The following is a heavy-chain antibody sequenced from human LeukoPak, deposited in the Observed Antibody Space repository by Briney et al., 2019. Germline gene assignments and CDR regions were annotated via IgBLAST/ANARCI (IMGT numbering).Heavy chain of an antibody. Sequence: SETLSLTCTVSGGSISSGDYYWSWIRQPPGKGLEWIGYIYYSGSTNYNPSLKSRVTISVDTSKNQFSLKLSSVTAADTAVYYCARGYGGTTRFDYWGQGTLVTVSS. V-gene: IGHV4-61*08. CDR1: GGSISSGDYY. D-gene: IGHD4-23*01. J-gene: IGHJ4*02. CDR3: ARGYGGTTRFDY. CDR2: IYYSGST.